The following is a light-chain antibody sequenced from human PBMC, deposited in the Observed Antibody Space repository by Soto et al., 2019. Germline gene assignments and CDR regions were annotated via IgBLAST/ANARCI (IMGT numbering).Light chain of an antibody. CDR2: AAS. Sequence: DIQMTQSPSSLSAFVGDRVSITCRASQSISSYLNWYQQKPGKAPKLLIYAASSLQSGVPSRFSGSGSGTDFTLTISSLQPEDFATYYCQQSYNTAYTFGQGTKLEIK. V-gene: IGKV1-39*01. J-gene: IGKJ2*01. CDR1: QSISSY. CDR3: QQSYNTAYT.